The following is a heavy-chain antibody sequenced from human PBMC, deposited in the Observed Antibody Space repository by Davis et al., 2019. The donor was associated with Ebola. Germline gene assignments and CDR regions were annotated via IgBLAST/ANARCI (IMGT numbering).Heavy chain of an antibody. Sequence: PGGSLRLSCAASGFTFSSYSMNWVRQAPGKGLEWVSSISSSSSYIYYADSVKGRFTISRDNAKNSLYLQMNSLRAEDTAVYYCARDGSINRRRGGSCFDYWGQGTLVTVSS. J-gene: IGHJ4*02. V-gene: IGHV3-21*01. CDR2: ISSSSSYI. CDR1: GFTFSSYS. CDR3: ARDGSINRRRGGSCFDY. D-gene: IGHD2-15*01.